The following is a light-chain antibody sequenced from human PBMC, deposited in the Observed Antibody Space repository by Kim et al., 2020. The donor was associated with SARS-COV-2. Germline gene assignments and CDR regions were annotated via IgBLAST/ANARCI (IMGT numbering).Light chain of an antibody. Sequence: VALGQTVRITCQGDSLRSNYATWYQQKPGQAPILVIYGKNNRPSGIPDRFSGSNSGNTASLTITGTQAGDEADYYCNSRDSNDNVVFGGGTQLTVL. V-gene: IGLV3-19*01. CDR2: GKN. CDR1: SLRSNY. J-gene: IGLJ2*01. CDR3: NSRDSNDNVV.